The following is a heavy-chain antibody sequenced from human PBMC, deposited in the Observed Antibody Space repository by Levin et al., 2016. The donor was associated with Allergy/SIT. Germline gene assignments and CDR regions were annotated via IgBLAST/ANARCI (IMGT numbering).Heavy chain of an antibody. V-gene: IGHV3-23*01. CDR2: ISGRGDSI. CDR1: EFNSNGYL. Sequence: GESLKISCVVSEFNSNGYLMNWVRQTPGKGLEWVSGISGRGDSIYYIPSVKGRFLISRDKAKNTVYLQMKRLTVEDTAVYYCVKGLQKGALRVPFDIWGQGTSVTV. J-gene: IGHJ3*02. CDR3: VKGLQKGALRVPFDI. D-gene: IGHD3-10*01.